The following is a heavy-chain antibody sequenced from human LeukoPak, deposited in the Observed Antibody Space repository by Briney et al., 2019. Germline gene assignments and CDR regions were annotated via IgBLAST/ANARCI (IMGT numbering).Heavy chain of an antibody. J-gene: IGHJ4*02. CDR3: AKTEAPFGSSWLTDGFDY. D-gene: IGHD6-13*01. CDR2: IRYDGSNK. Sequence: GGSLRLSCAASGFTFSSYGMHWVRQAPGKGLEWVAFIRYDGSNKYYADSVKGRFTISRDNSKNTLYLQMNSLRAEDTAVYYCAKTEAPFGSSWLTDGFDYWGQGTLVTVSS. CDR1: GFTFSSYG. V-gene: IGHV3-30*02.